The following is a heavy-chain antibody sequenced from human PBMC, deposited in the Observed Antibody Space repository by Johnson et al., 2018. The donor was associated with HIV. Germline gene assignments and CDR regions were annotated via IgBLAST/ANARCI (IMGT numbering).Heavy chain of an antibody. J-gene: IGHJ3*02. Sequence: EQLVESGGGLVQPGGSLRLSCAASGFTFSSYGMHWVRQAPGKGLEWVSRINSDGSNTDFADSVKGRFTISRDNAKNSLYLQMNSLRAEDTAVYYCARRGWVDALDIWGQGTMVTVSS. CDR1: GFTFSSYG. CDR2: INSDGSNT. CDR3: ARRGWVDALDI. V-gene: IGHV3-74*02. D-gene: IGHD6-19*01.